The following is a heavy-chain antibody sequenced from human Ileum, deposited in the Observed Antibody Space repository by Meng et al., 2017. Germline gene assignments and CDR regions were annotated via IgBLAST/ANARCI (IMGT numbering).Heavy chain of an antibody. J-gene: IGHJ4*02. CDR2: INHNGNT. CDR1: GGSFSANY. V-gene: IGHV4-34*01. Sequence: QGQRQQWGAGLLKPSETLSLTCVVYGGSFSANYWPWIRQPPGKGLEWIGEINHNGNTNYKPSLKSRVTISVDTSKKQFSLRLTSVTAADTAVYYCASARYDNWGQGTLVTVSS. CDR3: ASARYDN.